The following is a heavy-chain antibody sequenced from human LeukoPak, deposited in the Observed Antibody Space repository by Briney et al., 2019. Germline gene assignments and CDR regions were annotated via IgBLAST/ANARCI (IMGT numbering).Heavy chain of an antibody. V-gene: IGHV4-61*02. CDR2: IYTSGSS. D-gene: IGHD6-13*01. CDR3: ARVAAAGDDAFDI. J-gene: IGHJ3*02. Sequence: SETLSLTCTVSGGSISSGSYYWTWIRQPAGKGLELIGRIYTSGSSSYNPSLKSRVTISVDTSKNQFSLKLSSVTAADTAVYYCARVAAAGDDAFDIWGQGTMVTVSS. CDR1: GGSISSGSYY.